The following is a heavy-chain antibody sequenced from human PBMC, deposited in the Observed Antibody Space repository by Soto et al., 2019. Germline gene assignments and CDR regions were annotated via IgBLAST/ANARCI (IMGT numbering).Heavy chain of an antibody. V-gene: IGHV3-30-3*01. J-gene: IGHJ6*02. CDR3: AKKQDFSSYYYYYGMDV. CDR1: GFTFSSYA. Sequence: QVQLVESGGGVVQPGRSLRLSCAASGFTFSSYAMHWVRQAPGKGLEWVAVISYDGSNKYYADSVKGRFTISRDNSKNKLYLQMNSLRAKDTAVYYCAKKQDFSSYYYYYGMDVWGQGTTVTVSS. CDR2: ISYDGSNK.